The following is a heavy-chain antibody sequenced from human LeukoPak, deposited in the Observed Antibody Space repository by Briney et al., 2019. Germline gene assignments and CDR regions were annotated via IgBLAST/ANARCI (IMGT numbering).Heavy chain of an antibody. Sequence: SQTLSLTCTVSGGSISSGGYYWSWIRQPPGKGLEWIGYIYYSGSTNYNPSLKSRVTISVDTSKNQFSLKLSSVTAADTAVYYCARGGYYCSSTSCWAWFDPWGQGTLVTVSS. CDR2: IYYSGST. CDR1: GGSISSGGYY. D-gene: IGHD2-2*01. V-gene: IGHV4-61*08. J-gene: IGHJ5*02. CDR3: ARGGYYCSSTSCWAWFDP.